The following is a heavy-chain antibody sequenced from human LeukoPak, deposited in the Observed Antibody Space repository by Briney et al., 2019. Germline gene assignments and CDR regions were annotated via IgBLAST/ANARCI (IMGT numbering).Heavy chain of an antibody. Sequence: PGGSLRLSCAASGFTLSGYWMHWVRQAPGKGLEWVSGINWNGGSTGYADSVKGRFTISRDNAKNSLYLQMNSLRAEDTALYYCARSFYQPVDYWGQGTLVTVSS. J-gene: IGHJ4*02. D-gene: IGHD2-2*01. CDR1: GFTLSGYW. V-gene: IGHV3-20*04. CDR3: ARSFYQPVDY. CDR2: INWNGGST.